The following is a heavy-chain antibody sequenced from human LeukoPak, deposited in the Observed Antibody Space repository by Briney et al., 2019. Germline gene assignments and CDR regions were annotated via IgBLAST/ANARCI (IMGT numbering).Heavy chain of an antibody. D-gene: IGHD5-24*01. CDR3: ARSSAGYNLNLGYFDY. J-gene: IGHJ4*02. Sequence: GESLKISCKGSGYSFTSYWIGWVRQMRGKGLEWMGIIYPGDSDTRYSPSFQGQVTISADKSISTAYLQWSSLKASDTAMYYCARSSAGYNLNLGYFDYWGQGTLVTVSS. CDR2: IYPGDSDT. CDR1: GYSFTSYW. V-gene: IGHV5-51*01.